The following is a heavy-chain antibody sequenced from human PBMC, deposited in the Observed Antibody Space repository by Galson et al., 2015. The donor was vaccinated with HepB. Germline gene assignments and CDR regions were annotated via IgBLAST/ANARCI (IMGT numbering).Heavy chain of an antibody. CDR3: ARDHYYYDRGGSRISSTVLDI. CDR2: TYYRSRWYN. CDR1: GDSVSSNSAA. J-gene: IGHJ3*02. D-gene: IGHD3-22*01. Sequence: CAISGDSVSSNSAAWSWIRQSPSRGLEWLGRTYYRSRWYNDYAVSVESRITINPDTSMNQFSLQLNSLTPEDTAVYYCARDHYYYDRGGSRISSTVLDIWGKGTMATVSS. V-gene: IGHV6-1*01.